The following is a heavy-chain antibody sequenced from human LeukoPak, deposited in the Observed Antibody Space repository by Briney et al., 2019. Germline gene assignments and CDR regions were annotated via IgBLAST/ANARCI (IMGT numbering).Heavy chain of an antibody. V-gene: IGHV3-48*01. CDR2: ISSSSTI. Sequence: GGSLRLSCAASGFTFSSYSMNWVRQAPGKGLEWVSYISSSSTIYYADSVKGRFTISRDNAKNSLYLQMNGLRAEDTAVYYCARGRVITMVRGVLVYWGQGTLVTVSS. J-gene: IGHJ4*02. D-gene: IGHD3-10*01. CDR1: GFTFSSYS. CDR3: ARGRVITMVRGVLVY.